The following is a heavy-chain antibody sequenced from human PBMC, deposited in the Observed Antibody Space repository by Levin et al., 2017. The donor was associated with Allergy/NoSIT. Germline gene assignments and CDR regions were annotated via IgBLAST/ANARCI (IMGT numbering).Heavy chain of an antibody. Sequence: GESLKISCAASGFTFSNYAMHWVRQAPGKGLEWVGVISDDGSSEFYIDSVKGRFTISRDNSKNRLYLQMDSLRAEDTALYYCVREIAEEGTWGQGTLVIVSS. CDR2: ISDDGSSE. V-gene: IGHV3-30-3*01. J-gene: IGHJ4*02. CDR3: VREIAEEGT. D-gene: IGHD1-1*01. CDR1: GFTFSNYA.